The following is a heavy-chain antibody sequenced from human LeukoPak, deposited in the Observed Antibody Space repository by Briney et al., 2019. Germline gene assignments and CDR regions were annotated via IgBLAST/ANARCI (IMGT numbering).Heavy chain of an antibody. D-gene: IGHD5-18*01. V-gene: IGHV4-4*07. CDR2: IYTSGST. J-gene: IGHJ4*02. CDR1: GGSISSYY. CDR3: ARVGRYSYGCFDY. Sequence: SETLSLTCTVSGGSISSYYWSWIRQPAGKGLEWIGRIYTSGSTNYNPSLKSRVTISVDTSKNHFSLRLSSVTAADTAVYYCARVGRYSYGCFDYWGQGTLVTVSS.